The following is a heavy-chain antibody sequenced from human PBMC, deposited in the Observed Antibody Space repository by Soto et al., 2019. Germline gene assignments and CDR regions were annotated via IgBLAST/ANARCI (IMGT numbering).Heavy chain of an antibody. CDR1: GFTVSSNY. D-gene: IGHD6-13*01. CDR3: ARDMSSSSSYGYFAL. J-gene: IGHJ2*01. Sequence: EVQLVESGGGLVQPGGSLRLSCAASGFTVSSNYMTWVRQAPGKGLEWVSVIYSGASTYYADSVKDRFTISRDTSRNTLYLQMNSLRAEDRAVYYCARDMSSSSSYGYFALWGRGTLVTVSS. V-gene: IGHV3-66*01. CDR2: IYSGAST.